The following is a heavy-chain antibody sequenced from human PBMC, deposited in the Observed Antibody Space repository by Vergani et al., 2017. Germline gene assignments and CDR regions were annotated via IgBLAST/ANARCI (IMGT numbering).Heavy chain of an antibody. D-gene: IGHD6-13*01. Sequence: QVQLVQSGAEVKKPGSSVKVSCKASGGTFSSYAISWVRQAPGQGLEWMGGIIPIFGTANYAQKFQGRVTITADESTSTAYMELRSLRSDDTAVYYCARDFGSIAAAGTSLLGYYYGMDVWGQGTTVTVSS. CDR1: GGTFSSYA. CDR3: ARDFGSIAAAGTSLLGYYYGMDV. V-gene: IGHV1-69*01. CDR2: IIPIFGTA. J-gene: IGHJ6*02.